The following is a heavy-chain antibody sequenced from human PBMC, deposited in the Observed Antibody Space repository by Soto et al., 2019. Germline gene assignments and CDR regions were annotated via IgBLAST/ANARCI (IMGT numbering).Heavy chain of an antibody. D-gene: IGHD1-20*01. V-gene: IGHV4-39*01. CDR3: ATSRKGYNWNYFDH. CDR2: VFYTGFT. J-gene: IGHJ4*02. CDR1: GASISGSYYY. Sequence: SETLSLTCAVSGASISGSYYYWAWLRQSPGEGPEWIGSVFYTGFTSYNPSLESRVSVSVDTSKSQFSLKLSAVTAADTAVYYCATSRKGYNWNYFDHWGQGALVTVSS.